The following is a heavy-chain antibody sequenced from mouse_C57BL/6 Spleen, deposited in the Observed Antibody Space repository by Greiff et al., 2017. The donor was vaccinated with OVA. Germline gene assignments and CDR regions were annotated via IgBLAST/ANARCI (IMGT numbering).Heavy chain of an antibody. CDR3: TRDYYGSSIYAMDY. J-gene: IGHJ4*01. CDR1: GYTFTDYE. CDR2: IDPETGGT. D-gene: IGHD1-1*01. Sequence: VQLQQSGAELVRPGASVTLSCKASGYTFTDYEMHWVKQTPVHGLEWIGAIDPETGGTAYNQKFKGKAILTADKSSSTAYMELRSLTSEDSAVYYCTRDYYGSSIYAMDYWGQGTSVTVSS. V-gene: IGHV1-15*01.